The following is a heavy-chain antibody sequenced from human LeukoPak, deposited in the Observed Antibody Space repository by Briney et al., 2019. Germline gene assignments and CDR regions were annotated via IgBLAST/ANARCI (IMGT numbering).Heavy chain of an antibody. Sequence: GGSLRLSCAASGITFSSYGMHWVRQAPGKGLEWVAFIRYDGSNKYYADSVKGRFTISRDDSKNTLYLQMNSLRVEDTAVYYCAKDRVVGGFGELDYWGQGTLVTVSS. CDR2: IRYDGSNK. CDR1: GITFSSYG. J-gene: IGHJ4*02. D-gene: IGHD3-10*01. V-gene: IGHV3-30*02. CDR3: AKDRVVGGFGELDY.